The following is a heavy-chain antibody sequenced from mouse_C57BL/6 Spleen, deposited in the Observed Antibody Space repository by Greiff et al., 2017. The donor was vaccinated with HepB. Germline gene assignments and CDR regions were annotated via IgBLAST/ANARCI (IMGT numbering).Heavy chain of an antibody. D-gene: IGHD2-4*01. CDR1: GYSFTGYF. CDR2: INPYNGDT. V-gene: IGHV1-20*01. CDR3: ARSDDYDDAMDY. Sequence: EVQLQESGPELVKPGDSVKISCKASGYSFTGYFMNWVMQSHGKSLEWIGRINPYNGDTFYNQKFKGKATLTVDKSSSTAHMELRSLTSEDSAVYYCARSDDYDDAMDYWGQGTSVTVSS. J-gene: IGHJ4*01.